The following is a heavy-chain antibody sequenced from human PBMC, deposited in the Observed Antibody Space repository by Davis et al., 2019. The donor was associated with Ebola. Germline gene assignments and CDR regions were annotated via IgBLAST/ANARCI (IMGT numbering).Heavy chain of an antibody. CDR3: ARLVSGY. D-gene: IGHD6-25*01. V-gene: IGHV3-7*03. CDR2: IKKDGVQK. J-gene: IGHJ4*02. CDR1: GLTFSNLG. Sequence: GGSLRLSCATSGLTFSNLGMSWVRQAPGKGLEWVATIKKDGVQKFYVDSVKGRFIISRDNARNSLYLQMNSLKNEDTAVYYCARLVSGYWGQGTLVSVSS.